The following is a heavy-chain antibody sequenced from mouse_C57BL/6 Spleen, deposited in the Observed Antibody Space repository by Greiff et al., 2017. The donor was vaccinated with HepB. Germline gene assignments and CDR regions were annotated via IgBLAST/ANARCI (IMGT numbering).Heavy chain of an antibody. CDR3: ARQGSNYLYYFDY. J-gene: IGHJ2*01. CDR1: GFTFSDYG. CDR2: ISSGSSTI. Sequence: EVQVVESGGGLVKPGGSLKLSCAASGFTFSDYGMHWVRQAPENGLEWVAYISSGSSTIYYADTVKGRFTISRDNAKNTLFLQMTSLRSEDTAMYYCARQGSNYLYYFDYWGQGTTLTVSS. D-gene: IGHD2-5*01. V-gene: IGHV5-17*01.